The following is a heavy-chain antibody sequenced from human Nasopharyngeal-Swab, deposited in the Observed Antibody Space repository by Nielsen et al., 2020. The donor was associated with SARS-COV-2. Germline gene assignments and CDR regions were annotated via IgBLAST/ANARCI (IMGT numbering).Heavy chain of an antibody. CDR3: ARAYDSSGYYLDY. V-gene: IGHV3-30-3*01. D-gene: IGHD3-22*01. CDR1: GFIFSSYA. Sequence: GESLKISCAASGFIFSSYAMHWVRQAPGKGLEWVAVISYDESNKYYADSVKGRFTISRDNSKNTLYLQMNSLRAEDTAVYYCARAYDSSGYYLDYWGQGTLVTVSS. CDR2: ISYDESNK. J-gene: IGHJ4*02.